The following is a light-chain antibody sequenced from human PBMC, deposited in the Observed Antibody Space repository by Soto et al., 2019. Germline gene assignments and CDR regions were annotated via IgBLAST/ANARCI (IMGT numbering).Light chain of an antibody. V-gene: IGKV1-9*01. CDR3: QELDTYPRT. CDR2: AAS. J-gene: IGKJ2*01. Sequence: IQVTQSPSSLSASVGDRVTITCRASQGISNYLAWYQQKPWKAPELLIYAASTLQSGVPSRFNGTASGTDFTLTISSLQPEDFANYYCQELDTYPRTFGQGNKVEI. CDR1: QGISNY.